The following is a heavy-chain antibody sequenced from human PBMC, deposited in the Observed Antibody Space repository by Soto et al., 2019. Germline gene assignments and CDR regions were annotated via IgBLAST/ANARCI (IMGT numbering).Heavy chain of an antibody. CDR1: GFTFSSYA. CDR2: ISYDGSNK. CDR3: ARAKSSRRGFDY. J-gene: IGHJ4*02. D-gene: IGHD2-2*01. Sequence: GGSLRLSCAASGFTFSSYAMHWVRQAPGKGLEWVAVISYDGSNKYYADSVKGRFTISRDNSKNTLYLQMNSLRAEDTAVYYCARAKSSRRGFDYWGQGTLVTVSS. V-gene: IGHV3-30-3*01.